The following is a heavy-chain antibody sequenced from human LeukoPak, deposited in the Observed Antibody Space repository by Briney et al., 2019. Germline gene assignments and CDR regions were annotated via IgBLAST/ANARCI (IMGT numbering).Heavy chain of an antibody. J-gene: IGHJ4*02. CDR2: IRSKANSYAT. CDR1: GFTFSGSA. V-gene: IGHV3-73*01. Sequence: PGGSLRLSCAASGFTFSGSAMHWLPQASGKGLEWVGRIRSKANSYATAYAASVKGRFTISRDDSKNTAYLQMNSLKTEDTAVYYCTSITAAAPFDYWGQGTLVTVSS. CDR3: TSITAAAPFDY. D-gene: IGHD6-13*01.